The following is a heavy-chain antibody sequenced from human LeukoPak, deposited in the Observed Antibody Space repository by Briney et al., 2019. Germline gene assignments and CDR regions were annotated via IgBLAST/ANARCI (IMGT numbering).Heavy chain of an antibody. CDR2: IYHSGST. V-gene: IGHV4-30-2*02. J-gene: IGHJ4*02. D-gene: IGHD6-19*01. CDR1: GSSISSGGYY. Sequence: PSETLSLTCTVSGSSISSGGYYWSWIRQPPGKGLEWIGYIYHSGSTYYNPSLKSRVTISVDTSKNQFSLKLSSVTAADTAVYYCARNDGPSSGWYLFDYWGQGTLVTVSS. CDR3: ARNDGPSSGWYLFDY.